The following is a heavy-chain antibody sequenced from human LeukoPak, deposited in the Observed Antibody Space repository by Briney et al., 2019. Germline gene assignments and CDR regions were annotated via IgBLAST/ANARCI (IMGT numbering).Heavy chain of an antibody. V-gene: IGHV3-23*01. D-gene: IGHD4-23*01. Sequence: GGSLRLSCAASGFTFSSYAMSWVRQAPGKGLEWVSAISVSGATTYYADSVKGRFTISRDNSKDTLYLQMNSLRAEDTAVYYCANSYGGTYYFDHWGQGTLVTVSS. J-gene: IGHJ4*02. CDR1: GFTFSSYA. CDR3: ANSYGGTYYFDH. CDR2: ISVSGATT.